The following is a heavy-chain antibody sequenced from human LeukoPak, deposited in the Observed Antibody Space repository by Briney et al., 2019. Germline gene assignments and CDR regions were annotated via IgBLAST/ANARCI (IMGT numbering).Heavy chain of an antibody. J-gene: IGHJ4*02. D-gene: IGHD6-6*01. CDR3: ARADYSSLSFDY. V-gene: IGHV3-21*01. Sequence: GGSLRLSCAASGFTFSSYSMNWVRQAPGKGLEWVSSISSSSSYIYYADSVKGRFTISRDNAKNSLYLQMNSLRAEDTAVYYCARADYSSLSFDYWGKGTLVTVSS. CDR2: ISSSSSYI. CDR1: GFTFSSYS.